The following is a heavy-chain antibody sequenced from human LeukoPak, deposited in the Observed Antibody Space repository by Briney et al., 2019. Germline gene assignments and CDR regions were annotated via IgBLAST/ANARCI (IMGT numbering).Heavy chain of an antibody. CDR1: GGSISSHTFY. Sequence: PSETLSLTCTVSGGSISSHTFYWGWIRQPPGQGLDLIGNIYYSGSTYYNSSLKSRVTISVTASKNQFSLKLTSVTAADTAAYYCARMVRGVILGPNYYSYYMDVWGKGATVAVSS. CDR3: ARMVRGVILGPNYYSYYMDV. J-gene: IGHJ6*03. V-gene: IGHV4-39*01. CDR2: IYYSGST. D-gene: IGHD3-10*01.